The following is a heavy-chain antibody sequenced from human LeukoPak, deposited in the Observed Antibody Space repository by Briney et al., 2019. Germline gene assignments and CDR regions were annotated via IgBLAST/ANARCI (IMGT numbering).Heavy chain of an antibody. D-gene: IGHD3-22*01. J-gene: IGHJ4*02. CDR2: FYDTRSP. V-gene: IGHV4-59*08. Sequence: PSETLSLTCTVSGGSISLYYWSWIRQPPGKGLEWIGYFYDTRSPKYNPSLERRVTISVDMSRNQFSLKLSSVTAADTAVYYCARAPRDSSSSNYMRRFDYWGQGTLVTVSS. CDR3: ARAPRDSSSSNYMRRFDY. CDR1: GGSISLYY.